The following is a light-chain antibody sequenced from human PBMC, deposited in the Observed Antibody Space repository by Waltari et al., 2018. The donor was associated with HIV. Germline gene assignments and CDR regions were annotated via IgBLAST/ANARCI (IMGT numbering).Light chain of an antibody. V-gene: IGKV1-39*01. CDR3: LQSFDSPLT. J-gene: IGKJ3*01. CDR1: QNINSF. Sequence: IKITHPPSPLLAPFEDKATTTCRTSQNINSFLNWYQQKPGKVPKLLIYGASNLESGVPSRFSGSGYGTDFSLTISSLQPDDFATYYCLQSFDSPLTFGPGTTVDSK. CDR2: GAS.